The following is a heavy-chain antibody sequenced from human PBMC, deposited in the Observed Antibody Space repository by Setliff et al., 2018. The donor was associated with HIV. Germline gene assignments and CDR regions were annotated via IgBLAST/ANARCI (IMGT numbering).Heavy chain of an antibody. CDR1: GYTFTGYY. Sequence: ASVKVSCKASGYTFTGYYMLWVRQAPGQGLEWMGRINPNSGVTNSAQNFQGRVTMIRNTSISTAYMELSSLRSGDTAVYYCARAGLAAPGLHDYWGQGTLVTVSS. CDR2: INPNSGVT. J-gene: IGHJ4*02. CDR3: ARAGLAAPGLHDY. V-gene: IGHV1-2*06. D-gene: IGHD6-13*01.